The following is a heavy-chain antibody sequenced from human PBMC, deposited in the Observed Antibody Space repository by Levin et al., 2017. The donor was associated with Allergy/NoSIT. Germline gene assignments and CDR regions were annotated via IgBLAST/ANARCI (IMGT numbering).Heavy chain of an antibody. CDR1: GYTFTGYY. CDR2: INPNSGGT. CDR3: ARDRSWRSYYYGSGSYDNEFDY. D-gene: IGHD3-10*01. V-gene: IGHV1-2*06. J-gene: IGHJ4*02. Sequence: ASVKVSCKASGYTFTGYYMHWVRQAPGQGLEWMGRINPNSGGTNYAQKFQGRVTMTRDTSISTAYMELSRLRSDDTAVYYCARDRSWRSYYYGSGSYDNEFDYWGQGTLVTVSS.